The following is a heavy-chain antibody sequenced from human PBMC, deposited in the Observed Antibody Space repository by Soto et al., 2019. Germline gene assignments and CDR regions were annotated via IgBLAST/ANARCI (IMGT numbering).Heavy chain of an antibody. CDR1: GGTFSSYR. CDR2: IVPIYRTA. J-gene: IGHJ4*02. V-gene: IGHV1-69*13. D-gene: IGHD6-13*01. Sequence: SVKVSCKASGGTFSSYRFNWVRQARGQGLGWLGGIVPIYRTADYAQKFQGRVTITADESTRTVYMELSSLKSQDTALYYCASDSGAKLSSSWGQGTLVTASS. CDR3: ASDSGAKLSSS.